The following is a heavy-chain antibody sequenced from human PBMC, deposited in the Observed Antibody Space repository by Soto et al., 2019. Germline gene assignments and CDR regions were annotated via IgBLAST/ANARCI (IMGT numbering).Heavy chain of an antibody. CDR3: ASELLNWNDPRRWFDP. J-gene: IGHJ5*02. CDR2: MSYDGSNQ. Sequence: GGSLRLSCAASGFNLRSYAVHWVRQAPGKGLEWVAGMSYDGSNQYYADSVKGRFTISRDNSKNTLYLQMNSLRAEDTAVYYCASELLNWNDPRRWFDPWGQGTLVTVSS. CDR1: GFNLRSYA. V-gene: IGHV3-30-3*01. D-gene: IGHD1-1*01.